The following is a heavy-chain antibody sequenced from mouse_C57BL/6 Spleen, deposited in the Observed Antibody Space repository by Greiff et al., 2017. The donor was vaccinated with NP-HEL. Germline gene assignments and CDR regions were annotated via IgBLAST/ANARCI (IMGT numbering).Heavy chain of an antibody. Sequence: VKLQESGAELARPGASVKLSCKASGYTFTSYGISWVKQRTGQGLEWIGEIYPRSGNTYYNEKVKGKATLTADKSSSTAYMELRSLTSEDSAVYFCADYDVGGFAYWGQGTLVTVSA. J-gene: IGHJ3*01. V-gene: IGHV1-81*01. CDR3: ADYDVGGFAY. CDR1: GYTFTSYG. CDR2: IYPRSGNT. D-gene: IGHD2-4*01.